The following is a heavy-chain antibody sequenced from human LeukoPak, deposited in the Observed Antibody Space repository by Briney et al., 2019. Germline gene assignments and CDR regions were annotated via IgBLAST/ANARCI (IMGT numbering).Heavy chain of an antibody. CDR1: GGSITNYY. Sequence: PSQTLSLTCTVSGGSITNYYWSWIRQPPGKGLEWLGYIHYTGITKYNPSLKSRVTISVDTSKNQCSLKLTSVTAADTAVYYCARHLWGAAPGTGLEFDYWGRGTLVTVSS. V-gene: IGHV4-59*08. J-gene: IGHJ4*02. CDR2: IHYTGIT. D-gene: IGHD6-13*01. CDR3: ARHLWGAAPGTGLEFDY.